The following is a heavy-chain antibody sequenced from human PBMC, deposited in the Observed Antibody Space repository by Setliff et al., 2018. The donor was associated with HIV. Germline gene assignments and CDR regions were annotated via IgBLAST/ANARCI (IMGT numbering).Heavy chain of an antibody. Sequence: TLSLTCNVSGVSLSSHHWSWIRQPPGKGLEWIGYIYYTGTTKYNPSLESRVTISIDMSKNQLSLQLSSVTAADTAVYFCARSYSSSLNPSGWMDVWGKGTTVTVSS. D-gene: IGHD6-13*01. CDR3: ARSYSSSLNPSGWMDV. CDR2: IYYTGTT. J-gene: IGHJ6*04. V-gene: IGHV4-59*11. CDR1: GVSLSSHH.